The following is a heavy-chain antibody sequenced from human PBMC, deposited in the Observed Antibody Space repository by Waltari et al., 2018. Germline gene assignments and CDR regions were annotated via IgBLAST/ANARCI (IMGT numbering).Heavy chain of an antibody. V-gene: IGHV3-48*01. CDR2: ISSSSSTI. J-gene: IGHJ3*02. CDR3: ARFVSRWEPSAYDAFDI. CDR1: GFTFSSYS. Sequence: QPGGSLRLSCAASGFTFSSYSMNWVRQAPGKGLEWVSYISSSSSTIYYADSVKGRFTISRDNAKNSLYLQMNSLRAEDTAVYYCARFVSRWEPSAYDAFDIWGQGTMVTVSS. D-gene: IGHD1-26*01.